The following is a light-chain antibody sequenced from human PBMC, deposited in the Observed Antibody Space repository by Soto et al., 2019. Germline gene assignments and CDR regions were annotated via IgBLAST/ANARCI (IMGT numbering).Light chain of an antibody. Sequence: QSALTQPASVSGSPGQSITISCTGTRSDVGSYNLVSWYQQHPGKAPKLMIYEVSKRPSGVSNRFSGSKSGNTASLTIAGLQAEDEADYYCCSDAGSSTHVVFGGGTKVTVL. V-gene: IGLV2-23*02. J-gene: IGLJ2*01. CDR1: RSDVGSYNL. CDR2: EVS. CDR3: CSDAGSSTHVV.